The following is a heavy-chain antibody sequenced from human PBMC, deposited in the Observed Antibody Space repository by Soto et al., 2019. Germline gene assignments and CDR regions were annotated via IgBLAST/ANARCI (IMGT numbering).Heavy chain of an antibody. CDR1: GYTFTSYD. CDR3: ASSGITIFRGQAGLTEYYYYGIDV. V-gene: IGHV1-8*01. Sequence: QVQLVQSGAEVKKPGASVKVSCKASGYTFTSYDITWVRQATGQGLEWMGWMNPNGGNTGYAQKVQGRVTLTRNTSISTADMELSRLISEDTAVYYCASSGITIFRGQAGLTEYYYYGIDVWGQGTTVAVAS. CDR2: MNPNGGNT. J-gene: IGHJ6*02. D-gene: IGHD3-9*01.